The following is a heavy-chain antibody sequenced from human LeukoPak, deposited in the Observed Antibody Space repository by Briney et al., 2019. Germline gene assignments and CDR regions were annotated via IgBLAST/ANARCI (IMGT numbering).Heavy chain of an antibody. J-gene: IGHJ4*02. CDR3: ARAKDSYGYSGFDY. D-gene: IGHD5-18*01. V-gene: IGHV1-18*01. CDR1: GYTFTSYG. Sequence: GASVKVSCKASGYTFTSYGISWVRQAPGQGLEWMGWISAYNGNTNYAQKLQGRVTMTTDTSTSTAYMELRSLRSDDTAVYYCARAKDSYGYSGFDYWGQGTLVTVSP. CDR2: ISAYNGNT.